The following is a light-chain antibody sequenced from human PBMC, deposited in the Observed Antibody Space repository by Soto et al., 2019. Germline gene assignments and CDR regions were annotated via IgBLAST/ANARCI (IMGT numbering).Light chain of an antibody. CDR1: QSVVSKF. V-gene: IGKV3-20*01. CDR3: LQYGSPPMYA. CDR2: ATS. J-gene: IGKJ2*01. Sequence: EIVLTQSPGTLSLSPGERATLSCRASQSVVSKFFAWYQQKPGQAPRLLIYATSSRATGIPDRFSGGGSGTDFPRTISSLEPEDFAVYYCLQYGSPPMYAFGQGTKLEIK.